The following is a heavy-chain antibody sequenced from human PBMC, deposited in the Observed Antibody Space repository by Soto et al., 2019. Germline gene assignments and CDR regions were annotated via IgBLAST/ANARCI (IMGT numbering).Heavy chain of an antibody. CDR1: GGTFSSYA. Sequence: ASVKVSCKASGGTFSSYAISWVRQAPGQGLEWMGGIIPIFGTANYAQKFQGRVTITADESTSTAYMELSSLRSEDTAVYYCAGDPLVRGVITYYYYGMDVWGQGTTVTVSS. J-gene: IGHJ6*02. CDR3: AGDPLVRGVITYYYYGMDV. CDR2: IIPIFGTA. V-gene: IGHV1-69*13. D-gene: IGHD3-10*01.